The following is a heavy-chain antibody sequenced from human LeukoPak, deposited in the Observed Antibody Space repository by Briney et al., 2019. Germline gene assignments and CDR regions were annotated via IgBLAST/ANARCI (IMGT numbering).Heavy chain of an antibody. Sequence: GASVKVSCKASGYTFTSYGISWVRQAPGQGLEWMGWISGYNGNTKNAQKLQGRVTITADKSTSTAYMELSSLRSEDTAMYYCARVRSSDWFDPWGQGTLVTVSS. V-gene: IGHV1-18*01. CDR3: ARVRSSDWFDP. D-gene: IGHD6-19*01. CDR2: ISGYNGNT. CDR1: GYTFTSYG. J-gene: IGHJ5*02.